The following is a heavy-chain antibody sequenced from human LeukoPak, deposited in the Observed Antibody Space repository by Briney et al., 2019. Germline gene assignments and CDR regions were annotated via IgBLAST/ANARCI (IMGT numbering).Heavy chain of an antibody. CDR1: GFTFSNYW. J-gene: IGHJ4*02. CDR3: ARALDSSSSRYQAFEY. CDR2: IKQDGSEK. V-gene: IGHV3-7*01. D-gene: IGHD2-2*01. Sequence: GGSLRLSCAASGFTFSNYWMSWVRQAPGKGLEWVANIKQDGSEKYYVDSVKGRFTISRDNAKNSLYLQMNSLGAEDTAVYYCARALDSSSSRYQAFEYWGQGTLVTVSS.